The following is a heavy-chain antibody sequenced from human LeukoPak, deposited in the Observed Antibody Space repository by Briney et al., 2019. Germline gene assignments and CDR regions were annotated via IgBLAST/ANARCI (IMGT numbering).Heavy chain of an antibody. CDR1: GFTFSNYA. J-gene: IGHJ4*02. V-gene: IGHV3-23*01. CDR2: ITGGGSGI. D-gene: IGHD3-9*01. Sequence: GGSLRLSCAASGFTFSNYAMSWGREAPGEGVEWGSAITGGGSGIYYADSMKSRFTIPRDNSKNTLYLQINSLSAEDTAVYYCAKWGDYDVLTGYYVSDYWGQGTLVTVSS. CDR3: AKWGDYDVLTGYYVSDY.